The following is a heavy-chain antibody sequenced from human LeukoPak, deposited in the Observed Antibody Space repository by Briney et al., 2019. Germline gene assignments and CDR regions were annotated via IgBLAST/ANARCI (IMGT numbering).Heavy chain of an antibody. CDR1: GAPITYY. CDR3: ARLSAAPKRWVDY. J-gene: IGHJ4*02. V-gene: IGHV4-4*02. CDR2: VHRDGYT. Sequence: SGTLSLTCAVSGAPITYYWSWVRQPPGRGLEWIGEVHRDGYTNYNPSLQSRVTMSVDKSKNQFSLKLSSVTAADTAVYYCARLSAAPKRWVDYWGQGTLVTVSS. D-gene: IGHD2-15*01.